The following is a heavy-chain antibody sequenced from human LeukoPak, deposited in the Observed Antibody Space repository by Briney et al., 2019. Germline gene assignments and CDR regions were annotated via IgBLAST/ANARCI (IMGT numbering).Heavy chain of an antibody. CDR3: VIYGTNDAFDM. D-gene: IGHD2-2*01. CDR2: ISYEGNNR. V-gene: IGHV3-30*03. Sequence: GKSLRLSCAASGFSISTYGMAWVRQAPGKGLDWVAFISYEGNNRYYADSVNGRFTISRDNSRNTMYMEMNSLRPDDTAAYYCVIYGTNDAFDMWGHGTMVIVSS. J-gene: IGHJ3*02. CDR1: GFSISTYG.